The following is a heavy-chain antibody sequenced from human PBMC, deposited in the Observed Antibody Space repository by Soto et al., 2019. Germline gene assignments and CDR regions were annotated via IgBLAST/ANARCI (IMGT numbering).Heavy chain of an antibody. V-gene: IGHV1-69*01. CDR3: ARDLAPVVRGVLSSGMDV. CDR1: GGTFSNYA. D-gene: IGHD3-10*02. J-gene: IGHJ6*02. Sequence: QVQLVQSGAEIKKTGSSVKVSCKASGGTFSNYAINWIRQAPGQGLEWMGGIIPMFGTTYYAQRFKGRVTITADESTSTAYMELSSLTSEDTAIFYCARDLAPVVRGVLSSGMDVWDQGTTVTVSS. CDR2: IIPMFGTT.